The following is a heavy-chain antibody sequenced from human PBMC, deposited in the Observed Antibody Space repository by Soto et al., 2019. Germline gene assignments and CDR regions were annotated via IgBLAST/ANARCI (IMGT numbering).Heavy chain of an antibody. D-gene: IGHD3-3*01. J-gene: IGHJ6*02. Sequence: PSENLSLTCTVSGGSVSSGSYYWSWIRQPPGKGLEWIGYIYYSGSTNYNPSLKSRVTISVDTSKNRFSLKLSSVTAADTAVYYCARATYDFWSGYSNEGGMDVWGQGTTVTVSS. V-gene: IGHV4-61*01. CDR3: ARATYDFWSGYSNEGGMDV. CDR1: GGSVSSGSYY. CDR2: IYYSGST.